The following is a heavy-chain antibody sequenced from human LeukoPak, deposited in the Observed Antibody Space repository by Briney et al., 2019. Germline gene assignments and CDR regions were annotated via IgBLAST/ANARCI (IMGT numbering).Heavy chain of an antibody. CDR2: TSSNGGST. J-gene: IGHJ4*02. CDR1: GFTFSSYA. Sequence: GGSLRLSCAASGFTFSSYAMHWVRQAPGEGLEYVSATSSNGGSTYYENSVKGRFTISRDNSKNTLYLQMGSLRAEDMAVYYCARTKCGGDCYCDYWGQGTLVTVSS. V-gene: IGHV3-64*01. D-gene: IGHD2-21*02. CDR3: ARTKCGGDCYCDY.